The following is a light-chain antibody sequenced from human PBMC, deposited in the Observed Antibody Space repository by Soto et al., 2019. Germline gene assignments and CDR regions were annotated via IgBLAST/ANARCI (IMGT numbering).Light chain of an antibody. CDR3: QQYNSYWT. J-gene: IGKJ1*01. CDR1: QGISSW. Sequence: DIQMTHSLSPLPASEGARVTIICRASQGISSWLAWYQQKPGKAPKLLINDASSLESGVPSRFSGSGSGTEFTLTISSLQPDDFATYYCQQYNSYWTFGQGTKVEIK. V-gene: IGKV1-5*02. CDR2: DAS.